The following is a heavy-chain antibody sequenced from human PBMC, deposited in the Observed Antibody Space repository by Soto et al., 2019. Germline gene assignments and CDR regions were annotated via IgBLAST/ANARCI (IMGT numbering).Heavy chain of an antibody. Sequence: PGGSLRLSCAASGFTFSSNWMHWVRQAPGKGLVWVSLITSDGSATSYADSVKGRFTISRDNAKNTLYLQMNSLRAEDTAVYYCARVTGGGNYPFDYWGQGTLVTVSS. D-gene: IGHD1-7*01. J-gene: IGHJ4*02. CDR2: ITSDGSAT. V-gene: IGHV3-74*01. CDR3: ARVTGGGNYPFDY. CDR1: GFTFSSNW.